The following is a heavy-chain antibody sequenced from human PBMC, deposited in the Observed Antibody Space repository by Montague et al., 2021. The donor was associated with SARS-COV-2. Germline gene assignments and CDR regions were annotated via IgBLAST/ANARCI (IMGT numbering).Heavy chain of an antibody. CDR3: TRGLASVDS. Sequence: TLSLTCTVSGGSISSGSYYWSWIRQPAGKGLEWIGRVYASGITNYNPSLKSQVTISLDTSKNQFSMRLSSVTAADTALYYCTRGLASVDSWGQGTLVTVSS. J-gene: IGHJ5*01. CDR1: GGSISSGSYY. V-gene: IGHV4-61*02. CDR2: VYASGIT.